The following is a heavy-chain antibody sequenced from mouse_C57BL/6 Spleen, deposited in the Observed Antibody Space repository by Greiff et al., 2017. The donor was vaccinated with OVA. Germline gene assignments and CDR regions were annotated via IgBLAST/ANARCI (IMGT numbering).Heavy chain of an antibody. CDR3: ERGSSYYAMDY. Sequence: QVQLQQPGAELVKPGASVKLSCKASGYTFTSYWMQWVKQRPGQGLEWIGEIDPSDSYTNYNQKFKGKATLTVDTSSSTAYMQRSSLTSEESADYERERGSSYYAMDYWGQGTTVTVSS. CDR2: IDPSDSYT. J-gene: IGHJ4*01. D-gene: IGHD1-1*01. V-gene: IGHV1-50*01. CDR1: GYTFTSYW.